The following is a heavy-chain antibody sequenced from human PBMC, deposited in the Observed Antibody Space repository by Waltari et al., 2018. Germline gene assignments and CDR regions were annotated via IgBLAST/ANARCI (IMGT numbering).Heavy chain of an antibody. D-gene: IGHD3-22*01. J-gene: IGHJ4*02. CDR3: ARASRSSGITFDY. CDR1: GDTFSSYA. CDR2: IIPIFGTT. Sequence: QVQLVQSGAEVKKPGSSVTVSCQASGDTFSSYAISWVRQAPGQGLEWMGGIIPIFGTTNYAQKFQGRVTITADESTSTAYMELSSLRSEDTAVYYCARASRSSGITFDYWGQGTLVTVSS. V-gene: IGHV1-69*01.